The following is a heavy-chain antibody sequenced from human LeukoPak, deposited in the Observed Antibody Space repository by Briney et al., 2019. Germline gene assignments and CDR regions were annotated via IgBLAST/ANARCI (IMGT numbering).Heavy chain of an antibody. CDR1: GGSISDRIYY. D-gene: IGHD3-10*01. Sequence: SETLSLTCTVSGGSISDRIYYWGWIRQPPGKGLEWIGSINYRGNTYYNPSLRSRVTISVDTSENQFSLRLNSVTAADTAVYYCVRPGSATVGYWHFDLWGRGTLVTVSS. CDR2: INYRGNT. CDR3: VRPGSATVGYWHFDL. V-gene: IGHV4-39*01. J-gene: IGHJ2*01.